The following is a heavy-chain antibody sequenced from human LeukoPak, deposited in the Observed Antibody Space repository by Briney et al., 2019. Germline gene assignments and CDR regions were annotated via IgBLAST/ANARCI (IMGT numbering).Heavy chain of an antibody. D-gene: IGHD3-10*01. J-gene: IGHJ4*02. CDR2: IIPILGIA. CDR3: ARGRDYYGSGSYYNYGAYYFDY. CDR1: GHTFTNNG. Sequence: ASVKVSCKASGHTFTNNGISWVRQAPGQGLEWMGRIIPILGIANYAQKLQGRVTMTTDTSTSTAYMELRSLRSDDTAVYYCARGRDYYGSGSYYNYGAYYFDYWGQGTLVTVSS. V-gene: IGHV1-18*01.